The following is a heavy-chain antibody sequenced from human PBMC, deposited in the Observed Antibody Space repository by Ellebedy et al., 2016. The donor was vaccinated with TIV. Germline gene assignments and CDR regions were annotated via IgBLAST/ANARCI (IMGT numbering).Heavy chain of an antibody. CDR2: ISAYNGNT. CDR3: ARGHDI. J-gene: IGHJ3*02. Sequence: ASVKVSXKASGFTFTSYGFTWVRQAPGQGLEWMAWISAYNGNTNYAQKFQGRVTVTTDTSASTAYMELSSLRSEDTAVYYCARGHDIWGQGTMVTVSS. CDR1: GFTFTSYG. V-gene: IGHV1-18*01.